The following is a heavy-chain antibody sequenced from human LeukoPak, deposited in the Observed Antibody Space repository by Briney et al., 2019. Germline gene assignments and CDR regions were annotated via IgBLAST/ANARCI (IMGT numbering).Heavy chain of an antibody. Sequence: PSQTLSLTCAISGDSVSSNSAGWNWIRQSPSRGLEWLGRTYYRSKWYNDYAVSVKSRITINPDTSKNQFSLQLNSVTAADTAVYYCAREPVGYYGGNSGYFDYWGQGTLVTVSS. D-gene: IGHD4-23*01. J-gene: IGHJ4*02. V-gene: IGHV6-1*01. CDR1: GDSVSSNSAG. CDR2: TYYRSKWYN. CDR3: AREPVGYYGGNSGYFDY.